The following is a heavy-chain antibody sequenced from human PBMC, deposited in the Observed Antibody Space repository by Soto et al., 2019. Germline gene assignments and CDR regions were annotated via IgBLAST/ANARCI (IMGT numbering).Heavy chain of an antibody. CDR3: AKAGYSSSWDKFSFDY. CDR2: ISGSGGST. D-gene: IGHD6-13*01. V-gene: IGHV3-23*01. Sequence: GGSLRLSCAASGFTFSSYAMSWVRQAPGKGLEWVSAISGSGGSTYYADSVKGRFTISRDNSKNTLYLQMNSLRAEDTAVYYCAKAGYSSSWDKFSFDYWGQGTLVTVSS. CDR1: GFTFSSYA. J-gene: IGHJ4*02.